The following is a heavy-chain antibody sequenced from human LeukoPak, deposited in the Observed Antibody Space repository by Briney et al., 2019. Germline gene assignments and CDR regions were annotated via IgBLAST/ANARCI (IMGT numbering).Heavy chain of an antibody. CDR1: GGSISSGGYY. V-gene: IGHV4-31*03. CDR3: ARDFRRWSHAFDI. J-gene: IGHJ3*02. Sequence: SETLSLTCTVSGGSISSGGYYWRWIRQHPGKGLEWIGYIYYSGSTYYNPSLKSRVTISVDTSKNQFSLKLSSVTAADTAVYYCARDFRRWSHAFDIWGQGTMVTVSS. D-gene: IGHD6-13*01. CDR2: IYYSGST.